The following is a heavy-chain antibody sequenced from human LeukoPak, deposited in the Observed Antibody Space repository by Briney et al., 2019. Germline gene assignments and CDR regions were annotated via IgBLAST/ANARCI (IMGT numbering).Heavy chain of an antibody. D-gene: IGHD3-10*01. CDR3: ARVDCEEYDLWFGELLDAFDI. V-gene: IGHV3-30*04. J-gene: IGHJ3*02. CDR1: GFTFSSYT. CDR2: TSYDGSDK. Sequence: GGSLRLSCAASGFTFSSYTMHWVCQAPGKGLEWVAITSYDGSDKYYADSVKGRFTISRDNAKNSLYLQMNSLRAEDTAVYYCARVDCEEYDLWFGELLDAFDIWGQGTMVTVSS.